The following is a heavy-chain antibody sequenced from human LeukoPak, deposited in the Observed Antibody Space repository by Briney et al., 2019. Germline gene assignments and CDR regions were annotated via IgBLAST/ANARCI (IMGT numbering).Heavy chain of an antibody. D-gene: IGHD1-7*01. CDR1: GFTFSRYG. CDR2: IWYDESNS. J-gene: IGHJ6*03. CDR3: AKSFLELEAYDYYMDV. V-gene: IGHV3-33*06. Sequence: GGSLRLSCAASGFTFSRYGMHWVRQAPGKGLEWVAVIWYDESNSYYADSVKGRFTISRDNSKKTLYLQMNSLRAEDTAVYYCAKSFLELEAYDYYMDVWGKRTTVTLSS.